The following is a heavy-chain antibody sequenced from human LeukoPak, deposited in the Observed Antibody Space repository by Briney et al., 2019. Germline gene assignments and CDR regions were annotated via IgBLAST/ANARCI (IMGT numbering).Heavy chain of an antibody. J-gene: IGHJ4*02. D-gene: IGHD5-12*01. CDR1: GGSISSYY. CDR2: IYTSGST. Sequence: KTSETLSLTCTVSGGSISSYYWSWIRQPAGKGLEWIGRIYTSGSTNYNPSLKSRVTMSVDTSKNQFSLKLSSVTAADTAVYYCARHLTVATISYFDYWGQGALVTVSS. CDR3: ARHLTVATISYFDY. V-gene: IGHV4-4*07.